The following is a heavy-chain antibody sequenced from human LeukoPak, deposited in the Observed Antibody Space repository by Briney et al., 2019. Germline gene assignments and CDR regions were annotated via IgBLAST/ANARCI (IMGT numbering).Heavy chain of an antibody. V-gene: IGHV1-69*06. CDR3: ARFNWIAGVGLDY. Sequence: GASVKVSCKASGGTFSSYAISWVRQAPGQGLEWMGGIVPIFGTANYAQRFQGRVTITADKSTSTAYMELRSLRSDDTAVYYCARFNWIAGVGLDYWGQGTLVTVSS. CDR1: GGTFSSYA. J-gene: IGHJ4*02. CDR2: IVPIFGTA. D-gene: IGHD1-20*01.